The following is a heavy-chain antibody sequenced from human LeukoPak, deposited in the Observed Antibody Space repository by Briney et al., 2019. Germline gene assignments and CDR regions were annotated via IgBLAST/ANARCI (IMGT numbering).Heavy chain of an antibody. D-gene: IGHD2-15*01. CDR3: ARGSSFDGYCSAGACDAGYYDS. Sequence: SEPLSLTCAVYGEFFSAYFWNWIRQAPGKPLEYIGEINHRGSSHYNPSLKTRVTLSVDTSKSQFSLKLTSVTAADTAVYFCARGSSFDGYCSAGACDAGYYDSWGQGTPVPVSS. CDR2: INHRGSS. J-gene: IGHJ4*02. CDR1: GEFFSAYF. V-gene: IGHV4-34*01.